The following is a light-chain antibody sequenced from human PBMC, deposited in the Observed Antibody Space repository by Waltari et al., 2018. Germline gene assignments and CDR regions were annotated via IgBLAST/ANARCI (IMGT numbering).Light chain of an antibody. J-gene: IGKJ2*01. CDR2: TSS. CDR3: QQTYRTPYT. Sequence: DIQMTQSPSSLSASVGDRVTITCRASQSITSYLNWYQQKPGQAPDLLIYTSSSLQSGAPSRFSGSGSGTDFTLTISSLQPGDFATYYCQQTYRTPYTFGQGTNLEIK. V-gene: IGKV1-39*01. CDR1: QSITSY.